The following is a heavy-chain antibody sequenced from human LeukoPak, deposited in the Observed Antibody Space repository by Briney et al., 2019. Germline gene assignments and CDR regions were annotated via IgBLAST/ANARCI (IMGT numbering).Heavy chain of an antibody. CDR1: GGSISSSSYY. V-gene: IGHV4-39*07. CDR2: IYYSGST. CDR3: ARGDSSGSQDAFDI. Sequence: SETLSLXCTVSGGSISSSSYYWGWIRQPPGKGLEWIGSIYYSGSTYYNPSLKSRVTISVDTPKNQFSLKLSSVTAADTAVYYCARGDSSGSQDAFDIWGQGTMVTVSS. D-gene: IGHD3-22*01. J-gene: IGHJ3*02.